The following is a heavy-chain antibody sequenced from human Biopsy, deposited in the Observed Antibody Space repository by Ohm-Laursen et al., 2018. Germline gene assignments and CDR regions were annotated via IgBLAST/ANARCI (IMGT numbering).Heavy chain of an antibody. J-gene: IGHJ1*01. V-gene: IGHV1-69*06. D-gene: IGHD3-9*01. Sequence: SSVKVSCKSPGGTFSNYGVNWVRQAPGQGLEWLGGNIPILGTGNYAQKFQDRVTVAADTSTSTATMELRSLRSDNTAVYYCATKLTGYFHHWGQGTLVIVSS. CDR1: GGTFSNYG. CDR3: ATKLTGYFHH. CDR2: NIPILGTG.